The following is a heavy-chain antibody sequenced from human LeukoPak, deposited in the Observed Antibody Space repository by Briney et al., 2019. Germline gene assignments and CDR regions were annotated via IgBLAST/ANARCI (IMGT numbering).Heavy chain of an antibody. J-gene: IGHJ5*02. V-gene: IGHV4-59*01. CDR1: GGSISSYY. D-gene: IGHD1-20*01. Sequence: SETLSLTCTVSGGSISSYYWSWIRQPPGKGLEWIGYIYYSGSTNYNPSLKSRVTISVDTSKNQFSLKLSSVTAADTAVYYCARDHITGTIQRQRKFDPWGQGTLVTVSS. CDR3: ARDHITGTIQRQRKFDP. CDR2: IYYSGST.